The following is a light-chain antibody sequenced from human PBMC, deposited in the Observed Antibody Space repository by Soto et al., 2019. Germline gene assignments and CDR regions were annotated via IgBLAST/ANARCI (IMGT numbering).Light chain of an antibody. J-gene: IGLJ1*01. CDR3: TSYAGNDVYV. Sequence: QSALARPPSASGSPGQSVTISCTGTSSDVGGYDYVSWYQQHPGKAPKLMIYEVSKRPSGVPDRFSASKSGNTASLTVSGLQAEDEAHYHCTSYAGNDVYVFGTGTKVTVL. CDR2: EVS. V-gene: IGLV2-8*01. CDR1: SSDVGGYDY.